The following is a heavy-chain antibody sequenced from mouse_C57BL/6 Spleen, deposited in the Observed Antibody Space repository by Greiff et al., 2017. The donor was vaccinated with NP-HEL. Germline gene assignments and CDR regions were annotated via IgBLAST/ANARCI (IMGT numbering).Heavy chain of an antibody. CDR3: TRRGNPRYFDV. Sequence: EVQRVESGGGLVQPGGSMKLSCAASGFTFSDAWMDWVRQSPEKGLEWVAEIRNKANNHATYYAESVKGRFTISRDDSKSSVYLQMNSLRAEDTGIYYCTRRGNPRYFDVWGTGTTVTVSS. J-gene: IGHJ1*03. CDR2: IRNKANNHAT. CDR1: GFTFSDAW. V-gene: IGHV6-6*01. D-gene: IGHD2-1*01.